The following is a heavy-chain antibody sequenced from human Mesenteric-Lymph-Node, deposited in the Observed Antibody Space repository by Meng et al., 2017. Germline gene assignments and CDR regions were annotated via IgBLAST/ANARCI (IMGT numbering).Heavy chain of an antibody. CDR1: GGSVSSGSYY. V-gene: IGHV4-30-4*08. CDR3: GRDQGRQLINH. CDR2: IYYSGST. Sequence: QVQLRESGPGLVRPSETLSLTCTVSGGSVSSGSYYWSWIRQPPGKGLELIGHIYYSGSTSYNPSLKSRVTISVDTSNNQFSLKLSSVTAADTAVYYCGRDQGRQLINHWGQGTLVTVSS. D-gene: IGHD1-1*01. J-gene: IGHJ4*02.